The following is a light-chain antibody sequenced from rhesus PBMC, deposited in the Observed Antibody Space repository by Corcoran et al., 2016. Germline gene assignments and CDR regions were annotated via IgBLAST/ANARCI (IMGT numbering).Light chain of an antibody. V-gene: IGKV1S21*01. CDR3: LQYNSVPFT. CDR2: DAS. CDR1: QGITNY. J-gene: IGKJ3*01. Sequence: DIQMTQSPSSLSASVGDRVTVTCRASQGITNYLSWYQQKPGKAPSLLFYDASTLQSGVPSRFSGIGSGTDFTLTISSLPPEDFATYYCLQYNSVPFTFGPGTKLDIE.